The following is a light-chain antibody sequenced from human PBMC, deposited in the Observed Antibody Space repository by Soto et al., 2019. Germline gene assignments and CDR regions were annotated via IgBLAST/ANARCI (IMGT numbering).Light chain of an antibody. J-gene: IGLJ1*01. V-gene: IGLV2-8*01. CDR3: CSYAGGFYV. CDR2: EVS. CDR1: SSDVGNYNY. Sequence: QSALTQPPSASGSPGQSVTISCTGTSSDVGNYNYVSWFQKHPGKAPKLMIYEVSKRPSGVPSRFSGSKSGNTASLTVSGLQAEDEADYYCCSYAGGFYVFGTGTKLTVL.